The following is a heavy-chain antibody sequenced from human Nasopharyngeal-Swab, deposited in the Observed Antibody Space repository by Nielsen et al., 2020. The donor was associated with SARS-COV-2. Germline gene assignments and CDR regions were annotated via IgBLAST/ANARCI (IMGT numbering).Heavy chain of an antibody. CDR1: GFTFSSYG. CDR2: ISYDGSNK. Sequence: GESLKISCAASGFTFSSYGMHWVRQAPGKGLEWVAVISYDGSNKYYADSVKGRFTISRDNSKNTLYLQMNSLRAEDTAVYYCARDKEVVVAATPLDYWGQGTLVTVSS. J-gene: IGHJ4*02. CDR3: ARDKEVVVAATPLDY. V-gene: IGHV3-30*03. D-gene: IGHD2-15*01.